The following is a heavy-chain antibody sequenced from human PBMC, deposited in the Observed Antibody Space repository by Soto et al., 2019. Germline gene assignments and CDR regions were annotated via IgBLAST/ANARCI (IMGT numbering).Heavy chain of an antibody. CDR3: ARDGESFVVVIIPLDY. CDR2: ISSSSSTI. CDR1: GFTFSSYS. J-gene: IGHJ4*02. D-gene: IGHD3-3*01. V-gene: IGHV3-48*02. Sequence: EVQLVESGGGLVQPGGSLRLSCAASGFTFSSYSMNWVRQAPGKGLEWVSYISSSSSTIYYADSVKGRFTISRDNAKNSLYLQMNSLRDEDTAVYYCARDGESFVVVIIPLDYWGQGTLVTVSS.